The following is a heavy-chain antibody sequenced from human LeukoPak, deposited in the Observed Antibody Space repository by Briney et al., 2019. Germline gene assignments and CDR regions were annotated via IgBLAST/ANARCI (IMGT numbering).Heavy chain of an antibody. V-gene: IGHV1-46*01. CDR3: ARNYYDTAGHFGY. D-gene: IGHD3-22*01. CDR1: GYTFTGYY. Sequence: ASVKVSCKASGYTFTGYYMHWVRQAPGQGLEWMGLINPSGGATSFAQKFRDRVTMTRDMSTGTVSLELSSLRFDDTAVYFCARNYYDTAGHFGYWGQGTLVTVSS. J-gene: IGHJ4*02. CDR2: INPSGGAT.